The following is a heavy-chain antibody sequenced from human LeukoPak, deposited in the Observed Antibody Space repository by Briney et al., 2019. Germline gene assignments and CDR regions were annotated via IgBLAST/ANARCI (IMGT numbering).Heavy chain of an antibody. Sequence: GGSLRLSCAASGFTFSGYSMNWVRQAPGKGLEWVSYISISSSTIYYADSVKGRFTISRDNAKNSLYLQMNSLRAEDTAVYYCAGGSGSYNGAFDIWGQGTMATVSS. D-gene: IGHD3-10*01. V-gene: IGHV3-48*01. J-gene: IGHJ3*02. CDR2: ISISSSTI. CDR3: AGGSGSYNGAFDI. CDR1: GFTFSGYS.